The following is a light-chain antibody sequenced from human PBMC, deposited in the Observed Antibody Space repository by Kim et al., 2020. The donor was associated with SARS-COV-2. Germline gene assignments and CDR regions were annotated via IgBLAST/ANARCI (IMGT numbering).Light chain of an antibody. V-gene: IGKV1-8*01. CDR3: QQYNSYPLT. CDR2: AAS. CDR1: QDISTY. Sequence: AIRMTQSPSSLSASIGNRVTITCRASQDISTYLAWYQQKPGKAPKLLIYAASTLQSGLPSRFNGSGSGTDFTLTVSCLQSEDFATYFCQQYNSYPLTFGGGTKVEIK. J-gene: IGKJ4*01.